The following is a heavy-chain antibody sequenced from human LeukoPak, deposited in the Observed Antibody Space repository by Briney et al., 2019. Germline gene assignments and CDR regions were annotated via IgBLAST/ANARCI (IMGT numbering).Heavy chain of an antibody. Sequence: GSLRLSCAASGFTFSSDGMHWVRQPPGKGLEWIGTIYNSGRAYYNPCLKSRVTISVDTSKNQFSLKVSSVPAADTAVYYCASGSGYFFDYWGQGTLVTFSS. J-gene: IGHJ4*02. V-gene: IGHV4-38-2*01. D-gene: IGHD1-14*01. CDR2: IYNSGRA. CDR1: GFTFSSDG. CDR3: ASGSGYFFDY.